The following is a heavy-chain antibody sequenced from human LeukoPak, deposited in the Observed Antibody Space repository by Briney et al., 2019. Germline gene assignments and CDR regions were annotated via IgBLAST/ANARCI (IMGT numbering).Heavy chain of an antibody. CDR2: ISGSSSYL. V-gene: IGHV3-21*01. D-gene: IGHD3-16*02. Sequence: GGSLRLSCAASGFTLSNYNMNWVRQAPAKGLEWVSSISGSSSYLFFADSVKGRFTISRDNTKNSLYLQMNSLRVDDTAVYYCARRYMATSAEDFDYWGQGTLVTVSS. J-gene: IGHJ4*02. CDR3: ARRYMATSAEDFDY. CDR1: GFTLSNYN.